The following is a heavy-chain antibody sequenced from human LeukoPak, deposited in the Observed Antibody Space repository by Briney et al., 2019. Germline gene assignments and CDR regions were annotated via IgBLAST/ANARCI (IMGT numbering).Heavy chain of an antibody. CDR1: GGSFSGYY. CDR3: ARLRAYCGGDCYYYMDV. D-gene: IGHD2-21*01. V-gene: IGHV4-34*01. CDR2: INHSGST. Sequence: SETLSLTCAVYGGSFSGYYWSWIRQPPGEGLEWIGEINHSGSTNYTPSLKSRVTISVDTSKNQFSMKLSSVTAADTAVYYCARLRAYCGGDCYYYMDVWGKGTTVTISS. J-gene: IGHJ6*03.